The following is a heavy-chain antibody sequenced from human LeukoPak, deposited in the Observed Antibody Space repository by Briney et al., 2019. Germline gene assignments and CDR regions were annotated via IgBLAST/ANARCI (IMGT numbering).Heavy chain of an antibody. Sequence: GGSLRLSCAASGFTFSNYWMSWVRQTPGKGLEWVANINQDGSEKYYVDSVKGRFTFSRDNAKNSLYLQMNSLRAEDTAVYYCARDDSSDRSGYYIPLEWGQGTLVTVSS. CDR3: ARDDSSDRSGYYIPLE. J-gene: IGHJ4*02. CDR2: INQDGSEK. CDR1: GFTFSNYW. V-gene: IGHV3-7*05. D-gene: IGHD3-22*01.